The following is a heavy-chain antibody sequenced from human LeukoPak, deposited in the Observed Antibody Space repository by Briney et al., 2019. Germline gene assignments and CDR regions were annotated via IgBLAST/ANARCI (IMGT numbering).Heavy chain of an antibody. D-gene: IGHD3-10*01. V-gene: IGHV4-39*01. J-gene: IGHJ2*01. CDR3: ARHRFGEVLHFDL. CDR1: GGSIRSNNYY. Sequence: TSETLSLTCTVSGGSIRSNNYYWCWIRQPPGEGVEWIGCIDYSDSHYYNPSMKRRVTITVDTSKTQFSLKLSSGAAADAAVYYCARHRFGEVLHFDLWGRGTLVTVSS. CDR2: IDYSDSH.